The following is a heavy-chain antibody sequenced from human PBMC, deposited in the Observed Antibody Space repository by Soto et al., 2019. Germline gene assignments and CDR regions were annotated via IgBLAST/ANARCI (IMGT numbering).Heavy chain of an antibody. V-gene: IGHV3-23*01. CDR3: AKDRGVRFLEWLSFRPHMDV. CDR2: ISGSGGST. CDR1: GFTFSSYA. D-gene: IGHD3-3*01. J-gene: IGHJ6*02. Sequence: PGGSLRLSCAASGFTFSSYAMSWVRQAPGKGLEWVSAISGSGGSTYYADSVKGRFTISRDNSKNTLYLQMNSLRAEDTAVYYCAKDRGVRFLEWLSFRPHMDVWGQGTTVTVSS.